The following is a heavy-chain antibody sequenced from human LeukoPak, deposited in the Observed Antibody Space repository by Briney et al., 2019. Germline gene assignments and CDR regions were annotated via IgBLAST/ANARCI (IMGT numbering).Heavy chain of an antibody. Sequence: GRSLRLSCEASGFSFDNFAMDRVRQVPGKGLEWVSVISYDGSYQNYADSVKGRFTISRDNSKNTLYLQMNSLRLEDTAVYYCAIQGSGSIVNYYWGQGTLVTVSS. D-gene: IGHD1-26*01. V-gene: IGHV3-30*03. CDR1: GFSFDNFA. CDR3: AIQGSGSIVNYY. J-gene: IGHJ4*02. CDR2: ISYDGSYQ.